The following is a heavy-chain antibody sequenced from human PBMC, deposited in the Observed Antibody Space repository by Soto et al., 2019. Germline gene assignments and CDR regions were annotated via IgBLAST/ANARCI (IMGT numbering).Heavy chain of an antibody. J-gene: IGHJ4*02. CDR1: GYTFTSYA. CDR3: ARAPVTFRGVIAPYFDY. D-gene: IGHD3-16*02. Sequence: ASVKVSCKASGYTFTSYAMHWVRQAPGQRLEWMGWINAGNGNTKYSQKFQGRVTITRDTSASTAYMVLSSLRSEDTAVYYCARAPVTFRGVIAPYFDYWGQGTLVTVSS. V-gene: IGHV1-3*01. CDR2: INAGNGNT.